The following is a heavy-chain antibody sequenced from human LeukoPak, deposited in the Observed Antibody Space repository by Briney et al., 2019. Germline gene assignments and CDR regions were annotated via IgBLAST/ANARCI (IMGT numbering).Heavy chain of an antibody. CDR1: GFTFSSYA. V-gene: IGHV3-23*01. Sequence: GGSLRLSCAASGFTFSSYAMTWVRQAAGKGREWVSSITGSGGETKYADSVKGRFTVSRDNSKNTLYVQMNSLRSEDTALYYCAKGLAKSSSWYFDCWGRGTLVTVSS. CDR3: AKGLAKSSSWYFDC. D-gene: IGHD6-13*01. CDR2: ITGSGGET. J-gene: IGHJ4*02.